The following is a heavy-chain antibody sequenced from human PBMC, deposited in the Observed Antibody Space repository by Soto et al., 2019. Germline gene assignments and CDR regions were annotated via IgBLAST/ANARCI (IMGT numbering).Heavy chain of an antibody. D-gene: IGHD3-10*01. J-gene: IGHJ6*02. V-gene: IGHV3-33*01. CDR1: GFTFSSYG. CDR3: ARDEGLGVNYYYYGMDV. CDR2: IWFDGSNK. Sequence: QVQLVESGGGVVQPGRSLRLSCAASGFTFSSYGMHWVRQAPGKGLEWVAVIWFDGSNKYYADSVKGRFTTSRDNSKNAXYLQMNSLRAEDTAVYYCARDEGLGVNYYYYGMDVWGQGTTVTVSS.